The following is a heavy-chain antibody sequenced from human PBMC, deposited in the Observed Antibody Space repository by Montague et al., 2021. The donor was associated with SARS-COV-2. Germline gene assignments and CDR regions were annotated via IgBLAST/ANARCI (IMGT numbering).Heavy chain of an antibody. CDR1: GGSMSRFY. Sequence: SETLSLTCTGSGGSMSRFYGSGLRQPPVKGLEWIEYISDSGSTNYNPSLTSRVTMSVDTSKNQFSLKVNSVTAADTAVYYCARHYSATLPAVYWGQGTLVTVSS. CDR3: ARHYSATLPAVY. D-gene: IGHD2-15*01. J-gene: IGHJ4*02. CDR2: ISDSGST. V-gene: IGHV4-59*08.